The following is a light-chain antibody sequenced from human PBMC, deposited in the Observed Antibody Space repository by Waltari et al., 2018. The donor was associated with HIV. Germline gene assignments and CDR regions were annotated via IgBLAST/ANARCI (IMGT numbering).Light chain of an antibody. CDR1: SSNVGTNH. V-gene: IGLV1-47*01. J-gene: IGLJ1*01. CDR2: GNA. CDR3: AAWDGTLRAHYV. Sequence: QSVLTQPPSASGTPGQRVTISCSGSSSNVGTNHVHWYQHLPGTAPKLLILGNAQRPSWFTDRFSGSKSGTSASLAISALRSEDEADYYCAAWDGTLRAHYVFGTGTKVTVL.